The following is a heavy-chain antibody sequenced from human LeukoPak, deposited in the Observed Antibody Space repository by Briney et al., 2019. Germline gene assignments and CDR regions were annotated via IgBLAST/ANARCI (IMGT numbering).Heavy chain of an antibody. CDR1: DGPFSSFY. CDR3: ARGRGYCSDGSCYSPGVYFDY. Sequence: SETLSLTCAVSDGPFSSFYWTWIRQPPGKGLEWIGEISHTGSTNYNPSFKSRVTISVDTSKNQFSLKLRSVTAADTAVYYCARGRGYCSDGSCYSPGVYFDYWGQGTLVTVSS. J-gene: IGHJ4*02. V-gene: IGHV4-34*01. CDR2: ISHTGST. D-gene: IGHD2-15*01.